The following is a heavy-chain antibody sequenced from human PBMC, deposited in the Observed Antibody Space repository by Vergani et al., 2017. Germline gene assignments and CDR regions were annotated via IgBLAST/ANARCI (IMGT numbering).Heavy chain of an antibody. CDR2: IYYSGST. J-gene: IGHJ5*02. CDR3: ARYNRGYSSSWFDP. D-gene: IGHD6-13*01. Sequence: QVQLQESGPGLVKPSETLSLTCTVSGGSISSHYWSWTRQPPGKGLEWIGYIYYSGSTNYNPSLKSRVTISVDTSKNQFSLKLSSVTAADTAVYYCARYNRGYSSSWFDPWGQGTLVTVSS. CDR1: GGSISSHY. V-gene: IGHV4-59*11.